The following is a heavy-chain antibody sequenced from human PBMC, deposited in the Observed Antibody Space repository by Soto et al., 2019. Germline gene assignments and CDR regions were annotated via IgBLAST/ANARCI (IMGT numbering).Heavy chain of an antibody. Sequence: EVQLVESGGGLVQPGGSLRLSCAASGFTFSSYWMSWVRQAPGKGLEWVANIKQDGSEKYYVDSVKGRFTISRDNAKNSRYLQMNSLRAEDTAVYYCARDGEDIVATIKTDYWGQGTLVTVSS. CDR1: GFTFSSYW. D-gene: IGHD5-12*01. V-gene: IGHV3-7*01. CDR3: ARDGEDIVATIKTDY. J-gene: IGHJ4*02. CDR2: IKQDGSEK.